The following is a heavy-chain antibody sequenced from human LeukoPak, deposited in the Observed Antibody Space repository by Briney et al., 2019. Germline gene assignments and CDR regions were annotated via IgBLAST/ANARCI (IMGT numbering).Heavy chain of an antibody. CDR2: INPNRGGT. CDR3: AREGSSGWYDVRAYWFDP. D-gene: IGHD6-19*01. Sequence: ASVKVSCKASGYTFTGYYMHWVRQAPGQGLEWMGWINPNRGGTNYAQKFQGRVTMTRDTSISTAYMELSRLRSDDTAVHYCAREGSSGWYDVRAYWFDPWGQGTVVTVSS. V-gene: IGHV1-2*02. CDR1: GYTFTGYY. J-gene: IGHJ5*02.